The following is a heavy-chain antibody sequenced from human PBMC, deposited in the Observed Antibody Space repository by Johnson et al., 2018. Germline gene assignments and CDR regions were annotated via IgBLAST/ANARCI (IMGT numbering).Heavy chain of an antibody. CDR2: IKPDGTEI. V-gene: IGHV3-7*01. J-gene: IGHJ4*02. CDR1: GFSFSSYW. CDR3: ATSRESADFDH. Sequence: VQLVESGGGLVQPGESLRLSCAASGFSFSSYWMSWVRQTPGKGLEWVANIKPDGTEIYSVESVKGRFTFSRDNANNSLSLHMNSLRAEDTGIYYCATSRESADFDHWGQGTLVTVAS.